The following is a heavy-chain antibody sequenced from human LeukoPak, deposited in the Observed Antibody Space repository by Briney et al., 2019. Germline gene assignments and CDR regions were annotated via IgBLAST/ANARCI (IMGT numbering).Heavy chain of an antibody. J-gene: IGHJ4*02. Sequence: HPGGSLRLSRAASGFTFSSYGMHWVRQAPGKGLEWVAFIRYDGSNKYYADSVKGRFTISRDNSKNTLYLQMNSLRAEDTAVYYCAKVNYGVHGMVDYWGQGTLVTVSS. V-gene: IGHV3-30*02. D-gene: IGHD4-17*01. CDR1: GFTFSSYG. CDR2: IRYDGSNK. CDR3: AKVNYGVHGMVDY.